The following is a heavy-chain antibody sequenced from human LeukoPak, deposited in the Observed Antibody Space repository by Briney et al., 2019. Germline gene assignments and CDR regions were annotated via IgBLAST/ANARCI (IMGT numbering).Heavy chain of an antibody. CDR1: GFTVTSNW. CDR3: ATVFDL. CDR2: IDDAGSGT. J-gene: IGHJ4*02. V-gene: IGHV3-74*01. Sequence: PGGSLRLSCAASGFTVTSNWIHWVRQAPGKGLVLVSRIDDAGSGTSYADSVKGRFTISRDTAKNTVYLQMNSLRVDDTAVYYCATVFDLWGQGTLVTVSS.